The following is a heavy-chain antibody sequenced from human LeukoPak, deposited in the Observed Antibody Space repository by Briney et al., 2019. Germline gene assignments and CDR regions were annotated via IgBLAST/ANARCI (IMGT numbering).Heavy chain of an antibody. D-gene: IGHD3-10*01. V-gene: IGHV3-30*03. CDR1: GFTFSSYG. Sequence: PGRSLRLSCAASGFTFSSYGMHWVRQAPGKGLEWVAVISYDGSNKYYADSVKGRFTISRDNSKNTLYLQMNSLRAEDTAVYYCASIYGSGSQGLDYWGQGTLVTVSS. J-gene: IGHJ4*02. CDR2: ISYDGSNK. CDR3: ASIYGSGSQGLDY.